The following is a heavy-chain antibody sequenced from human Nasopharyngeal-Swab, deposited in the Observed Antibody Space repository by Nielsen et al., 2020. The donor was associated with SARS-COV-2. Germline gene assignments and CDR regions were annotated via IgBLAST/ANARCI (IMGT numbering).Heavy chain of an antibody. J-gene: IGHJ4*02. CDR1: GFTFSRYT. Sequence: GGSLRLSCAASGFTFSRYTMHWVRQAPGKGLEWVAVISYDGSNKYYADSVKGRFTISRDISKNTLYLQMNSLRAEGTAVYYCTKRSGDIYGYPANYFDCWGQGTLVTVSS. V-gene: IGHV3-30-3*02. CDR2: ISYDGSNK. CDR3: TKRSGDIYGYPANYFDC. D-gene: IGHD5-18*01.